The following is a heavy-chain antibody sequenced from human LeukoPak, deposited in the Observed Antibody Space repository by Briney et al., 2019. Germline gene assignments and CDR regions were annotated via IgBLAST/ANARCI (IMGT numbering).Heavy chain of an antibody. Sequence: PGESLRISCKTSGYIFSSYWIAWVRQMPGKGLEWMGVIYPGDSETTYSPSFQGQVTISADKSISTAYLEWSSLKASDTAIYYCARGDRNTGRYWISGYFFDYWGQGTLVSVSS. CDR1: GYIFSSYW. J-gene: IGHJ4*02. V-gene: IGHV5-51*01. CDR3: ARGDRNTGRYWISGYFFDY. D-gene: IGHD3-9*01. CDR2: IYPGDSET.